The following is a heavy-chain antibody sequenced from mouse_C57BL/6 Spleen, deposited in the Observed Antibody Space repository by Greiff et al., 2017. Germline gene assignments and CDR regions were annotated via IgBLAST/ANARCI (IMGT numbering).Heavy chain of an antibody. CDR2: ISSSSSTI. D-gene: IGHD1-1*01. Sequence: EVQRVESGGGLVKPGGSLKLSCAASGFTFSDYGMHWVRQAPEKGLEWVAYISSSSSTIYYADTVKGRFTISRDNAKNTLFLQMTSLRSEDTAMYYCARPPFITTVVATPFAYWGQGTLVTVSA. CDR1: GFTFSDYG. V-gene: IGHV5-17*01. J-gene: IGHJ3*01. CDR3: ARPPFITTVVATPFAY.